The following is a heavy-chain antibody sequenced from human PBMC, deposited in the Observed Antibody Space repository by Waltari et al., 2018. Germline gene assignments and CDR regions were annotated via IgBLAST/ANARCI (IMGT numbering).Heavy chain of an antibody. J-gene: IGHJ4*02. D-gene: IGHD5-18*01. Sequence: QVQLVQSGAEVKKPGSSVKVSCKASGGTFSSYAISWVRAATGQGLEWMGGIIPIFGTANYAQKFQGRVTITADESTSTAYMELSSLRSEDTAVYYCARDHWSGFGYSVCFYWGQGTLVTVSS. CDR3: ARDHWSGFGYSVCFY. V-gene: IGHV1-69*01. CDR2: IIPIFGTA. CDR1: GGTFSSYA.